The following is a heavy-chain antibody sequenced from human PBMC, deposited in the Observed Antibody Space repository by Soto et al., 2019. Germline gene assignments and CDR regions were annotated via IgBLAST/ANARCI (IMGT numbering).Heavy chain of an antibody. Sequence: QVQLQESGPGLVKPSETLSLTCTVSGGPISSYHWSWIRQNPGRGLEWIGYIHYSGYTNYNPSLRSRVTISLDTSRNQFSLRLASVTAADTAVYYCTGDRNNRVWYKYWGQGNLVTVSS. D-gene: IGHD6-19*01. CDR2: IHYSGYT. CDR1: GGPISSYH. CDR3: TGDRNNRVWYKY. V-gene: IGHV4-59*01. J-gene: IGHJ4*02.